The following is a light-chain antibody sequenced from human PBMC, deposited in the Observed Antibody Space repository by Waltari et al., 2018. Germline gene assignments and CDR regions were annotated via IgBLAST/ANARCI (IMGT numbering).Light chain of an antibody. CDR2: YDS. V-gene: IGLV3-21*04. J-gene: IGLJ3*02. CDR1: NIGRKS. CDR3: QVWDDVTDSGV. Sequence: YVLTQPPSVSVDPGKTARLTCGGVNIGRKSVNWYQQKPGQAPVLVMFYDSDRPSEIPERFSGSNSGNTATLTISWVEAGDEADYHCQVWDDVTDSGVFGGGTKLTVL.